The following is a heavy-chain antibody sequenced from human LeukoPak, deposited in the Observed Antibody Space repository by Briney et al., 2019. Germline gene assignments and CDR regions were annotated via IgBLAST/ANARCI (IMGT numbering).Heavy chain of an antibody. Sequence: GRSLRLSCAASGFTFDDYTMHWVRQAPGKGLEWVSGITWNSGSIGYADSVRGRFTISRDNAKNSLYLEMNSLRTEDTALYYCAKEDHFASWGQGTLVTVSS. J-gene: IGHJ4*02. CDR2: ITWNSGSI. V-gene: IGHV3-9*01. CDR3: AKEDHFAS. CDR1: GFTFDDYT.